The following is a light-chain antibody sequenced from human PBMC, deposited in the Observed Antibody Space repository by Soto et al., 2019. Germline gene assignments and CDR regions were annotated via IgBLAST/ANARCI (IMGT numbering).Light chain of an antibody. CDR1: RSNIGAGYA. V-gene: IGLV1-40*01. Sequence: QSVLTQPPSVSGAPGQRVTISCTGSRSNIGAGYAVHLYQQLPATAPKLLIYDNPNRPSGLPDRFSASESGTSAFLAITGRQSEDESDYYCQSSDTSLSASVFGGGTKLTVL. CDR2: DNP. J-gene: IGLJ2*01. CDR3: QSSDTSLSASV.